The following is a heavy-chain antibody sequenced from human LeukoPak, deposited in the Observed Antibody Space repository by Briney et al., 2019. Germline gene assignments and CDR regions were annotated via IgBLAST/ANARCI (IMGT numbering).Heavy chain of an antibody. J-gene: IGHJ3*02. CDR3: ARDLTAMGDAFDI. CDR1: GFTFSSYW. V-gene: IGHV3-7*01. Sequence: PGGSLRLSCAASGFTFSSYWMSWVRQAPGKGLEWVANIKQDGSEKYYVDSVKGRFTISRDNAKNSLYLQMNSLRAEDTAVYYCARDLTAMGDAFDIWGQGTMVTVSS. D-gene: IGHD5-18*01. CDR2: IKQDGSEK.